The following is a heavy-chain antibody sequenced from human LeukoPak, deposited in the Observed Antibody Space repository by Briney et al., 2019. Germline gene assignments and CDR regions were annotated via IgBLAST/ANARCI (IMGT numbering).Heavy chain of an antibody. D-gene: IGHD6-13*01. CDR2: ISYDGSNK. Sequence: GRSLRLSCAASGFTFSSYAMHWVRQAPGKRLEWVAVISYDGSNKYYADSVKGRFTISRDNARNSLYLQMNSLRAEDTAVYYCARGSPYSSSWPQGGYYYMDVWGKGTTVTVSS. J-gene: IGHJ6*03. CDR3: ARGSPYSSSWPQGGYYYMDV. V-gene: IGHV3-30*04. CDR1: GFTFSSYA.